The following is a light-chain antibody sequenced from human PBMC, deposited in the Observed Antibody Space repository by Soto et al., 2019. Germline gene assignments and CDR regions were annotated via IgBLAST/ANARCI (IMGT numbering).Light chain of an antibody. CDR2: AAS. J-gene: IGKJ1*01. V-gene: IGKV3-15*01. Sequence: EVVMTQSPATLSVSPGERATLSCRASQSVTINLAWYQQKPGQAPRLLIYAASTRATGVPRRFSGSGSGSEFTLTISSLQSEDFAVYYCQQYNSWWTFGQGTKVEIK. CDR1: QSVTIN. CDR3: QQYNSWWT.